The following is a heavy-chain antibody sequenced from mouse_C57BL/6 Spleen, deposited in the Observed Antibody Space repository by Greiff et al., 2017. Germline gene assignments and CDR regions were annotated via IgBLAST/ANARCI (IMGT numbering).Heavy chain of an antibody. V-gene: IGHV1-61*01. Sequence: QVQLQQSGAELVRPGSSVKLSCKASGYTFTSYWMDWVKQRPGQGLEWIGNIYPSDSETHYNQKFKDKATLTVDKSSSTAYMQLSSLTSEDSAVYYCARNYGGHYFDYWGQGTTLTVSS. CDR1: GYTFTSYW. J-gene: IGHJ2*01. CDR2: IYPSDSET. CDR3: ARNYGGHYFDY. D-gene: IGHD1-1*01.